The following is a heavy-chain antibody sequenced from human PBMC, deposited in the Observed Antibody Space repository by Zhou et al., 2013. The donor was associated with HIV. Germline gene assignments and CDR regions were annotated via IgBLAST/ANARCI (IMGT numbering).Heavy chain of an antibody. CDR1: GFTFSNGW. Sequence: EVQLVESGGGLVKPGGPVRLSCAASGFTFSNGWMSWVRQIPGKGLEWVGRLKSKTDGGTPEYAAPLKGRFIISRDDSKNTLYLQMNSLKTDDTAMYFCATRYNWNDFDYWGQGTLVTVSS. CDR2: LKSKTDGGTP. V-gene: IGHV3-15*01. D-gene: IGHD1-20*01. CDR3: ATRYNWNDFDY. J-gene: IGHJ4*02.